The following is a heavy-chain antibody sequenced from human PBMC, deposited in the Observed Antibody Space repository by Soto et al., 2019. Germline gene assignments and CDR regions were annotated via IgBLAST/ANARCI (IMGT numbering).Heavy chain of an antibody. CDR3: AKSSLQGCFDL. Sequence: EVQLVESGGGLVQPGRSLRLSCAASGFTFDDYAMHWVRQAPGKGLEWVSGISWNSGSIGYADSVKGRFTISRDNAKNSLFVPMISLRADDTALYYCAKSSLQGCFDLWGRGTLVSVSS. CDR2: ISWNSGSI. J-gene: IGHJ2*01. V-gene: IGHV3-9*01. CDR1: GFTFDDYA. D-gene: IGHD4-4*01.